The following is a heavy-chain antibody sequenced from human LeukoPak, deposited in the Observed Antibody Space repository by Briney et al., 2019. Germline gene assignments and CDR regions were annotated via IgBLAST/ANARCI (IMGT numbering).Heavy chain of an antibody. CDR1: GGSISSSSYF. V-gene: IGHV4-39*07. D-gene: IGHD3-3*01. CDR2: RYYSGNT. J-gene: IGHJ6*02. Sequence: SETLSLTCTVSGGSISSSSYFWGWIRQPPGRGLEWIGGRYYSGNTYYNPSLKSRVTISVDTSKNQFSLKLSSVTAADTAVYFCARYDFRTGSSSVGAMDVWGQGTTVTVSS. CDR3: ARYDFRTGSSSVGAMDV.